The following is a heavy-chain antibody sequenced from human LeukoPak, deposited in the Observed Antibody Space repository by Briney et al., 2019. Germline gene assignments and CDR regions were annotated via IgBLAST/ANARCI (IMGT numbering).Heavy chain of an antibody. Sequence: SETLSLTCTVSRGPISDYYWSWIRQPPGEGLEWIGYIYYSGGTNYNPSLKSRVTISLDTSKNQFSLNLNSVTAADTAVYYCARELKVGNTGYYFDYWGQGTLVTVSS. V-gene: IGHV4-59*01. J-gene: IGHJ4*02. D-gene: IGHD2/OR15-2a*01. CDR3: ARELKVGNTGYYFDY. CDR1: RGPISDYY. CDR2: IYYSGGT.